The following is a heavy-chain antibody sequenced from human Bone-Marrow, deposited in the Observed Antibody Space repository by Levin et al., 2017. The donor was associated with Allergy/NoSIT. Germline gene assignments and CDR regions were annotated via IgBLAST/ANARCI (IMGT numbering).Heavy chain of an antibody. V-gene: IGHV3-23*01. CDR1: GFTFSNYV. CDR2: LSPSGGST. Sequence: PGGSLRLSCAASGFTFSNYVMTWVRQAPGKGLEWVSTLSPSGGSTYYADSVKGHFTISRDNSKNTLYLQMNSLRAEDTAVYYCARDTFGGVFIMGDYWGQGTLVTVSS. CDR3: ARDTFGGVFIMGDY. J-gene: IGHJ4*02. D-gene: IGHD3-16*02.